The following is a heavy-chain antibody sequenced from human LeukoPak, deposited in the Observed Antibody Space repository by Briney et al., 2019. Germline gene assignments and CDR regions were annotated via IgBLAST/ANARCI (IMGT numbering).Heavy chain of an antibody. J-gene: IGHJ4*02. CDR2: IYSGGST. CDR1: GFTVSSNY. Sequence: PGGSLRLSCAASGFTVSSNYMSWVRQAPRKGLEWVSVIYSGGSTYYADSVKGRFTISRDNSKNTLYLQMNSLRAEDTAVYYCARGEAVTTVVTTDYWGQGTLVTVSS. CDR3: ARGEAVTTVVTTDY. D-gene: IGHD4-23*01. V-gene: IGHV3-53*01.